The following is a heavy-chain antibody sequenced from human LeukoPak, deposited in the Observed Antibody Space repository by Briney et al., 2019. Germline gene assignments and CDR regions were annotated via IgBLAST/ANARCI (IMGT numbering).Heavy chain of an antibody. CDR3: ARQVDVGCSSARCYGHGAFDI. CDR1: GGSISGSNWYW. Sequence: PSETLSLTCAVSGGSISGSNWYWYSWVRQPPGKGLEWIGEIHHSGTTNYNPSLKSRVTISVDKSKNQFSVQLTSVTAADTAVYFCARQVDVGCSSARCYGHGAFDIWGPGTVVTVSS. V-gene: IGHV4-4*02. CDR2: IHHSGTT. D-gene: IGHD2-2*01. J-gene: IGHJ3*02.